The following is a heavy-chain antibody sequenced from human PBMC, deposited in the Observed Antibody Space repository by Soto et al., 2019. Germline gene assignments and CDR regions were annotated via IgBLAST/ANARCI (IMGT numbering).Heavy chain of an antibody. CDR2: IHPNGRT. CDR1: GGSISSDNW. Sequence: QVQLQESGPGLVEPSGTLSLTCAVSGGSISSDNWWTWVRQPPGEGLEWIGEIHPNGRTNYKPSLQSRITISVDKSENQFSLWLTSVTAADTALYYCATRYCIHTTCYVYWGQGTLVTVSS. J-gene: IGHJ4*02. CDR3: ATRYCIHTTCYVY. D-gene: IGHD2-2*01. V-gene: IGHV4-4*02.